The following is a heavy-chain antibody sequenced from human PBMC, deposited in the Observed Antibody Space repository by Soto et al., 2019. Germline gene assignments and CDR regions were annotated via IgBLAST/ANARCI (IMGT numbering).Heavy chain of an antibody. D-gene: IGHD6-19*01. J-gene: IGHJ6*02. CDR1: GGSFSGYY. Sequence: PSETLSLTCAVYGGSFSGYYWSWIRQPPGKGLEWIGETNHSGSTNNNPSLKSRVTISVDTSKNQFSLKLSSVTAADTAVYYCALYSSGSGRSHYYYGMDVWGQGTTVTVSS. CDR2: TNHSGST. V-gene: IGHV4-34*01. CDR3: ALYSSGSGRSHYYYGMDV.